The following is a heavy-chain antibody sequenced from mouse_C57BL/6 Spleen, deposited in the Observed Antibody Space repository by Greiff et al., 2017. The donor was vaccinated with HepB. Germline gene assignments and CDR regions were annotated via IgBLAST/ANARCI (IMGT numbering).Heavy chain of an antibody. Sequence: VQLQQSGTELVKPGASVKLSCKASGYTFTSYWMHWVKQRPGQGLEWIGNINPSNGGTNYNEKFKSKATLTVDKSSSTAYMQLSSLTSEDSAVYDCARGVPRADYAMDYWGQGTSVTVSS. J-gene: IGHJ4*01. CDR2: INPSNGGT. V-gene: IGHV1-53*01. D-gene: IGHD5-1*01. CDR3: ARGVPRADYAMDY. CDR1: GYTFTSYW.